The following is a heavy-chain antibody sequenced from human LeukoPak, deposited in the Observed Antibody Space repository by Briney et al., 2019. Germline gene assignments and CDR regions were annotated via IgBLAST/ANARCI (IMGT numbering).Heavy chain of an antibody. CDR1: GYTFTSYG. V-gene: IGHV1-18*01. CDR3: ARTGAYYSGMYFFDY. Sequence: ASVKVSCKASGYTFTSYGISWVRQAPGQGLEWMGWISAYNGNTNYAQKLQGRVTMTTDTSTSTAYMELRSLRSDDTAVYYCARTGAYYSGMYFFDYWGQGTLVTVSS. D-gene: IGHD3-22*01. CDR2: ISAYNGNT. J-gene: IGHJ4*02.